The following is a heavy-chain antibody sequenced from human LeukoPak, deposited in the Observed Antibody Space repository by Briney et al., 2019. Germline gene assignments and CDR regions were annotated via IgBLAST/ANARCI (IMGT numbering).Heavy chain of an antibody. CDR3: AREMDRAWFDP. CDR1: GGSISSYY. Sequence: PSETLSLTCTVSGGSISSYYWSWIRQPPGKGLEWIGYIYYSGSTNYNPSLKSRVTISVDTFKNQFSLKLSSVTAADTAVYYCAREMDRAWFDPWGQGTLVTVSS. D-gene: IGHD3/OR15-3a*01. CDR2: IYYSGST. V-gene: IGHV4-59*01. J-gene: IGHJ5*02.